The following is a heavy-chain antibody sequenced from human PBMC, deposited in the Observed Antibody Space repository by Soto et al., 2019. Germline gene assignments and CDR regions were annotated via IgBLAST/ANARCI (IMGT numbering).Heavy chain of an antibody. D-gene: IGHD3-10*01. Sequence: GGSLRLSCAASGFTFSSYAMSWVRQAPGKGLEWVSAISGSGGSTYYADSVKGRFTISRDNSKNTLYLQMNSLRAEDTAVYYCAKDLVVHYGSGSYFDYWGQGTLVTVSS. CDR3: AKDLVVHYGSGSYFDY. CDR1: GFTFSSYA. CDR2: ISGSGGST. V-gene: IGHV3-23*01. J-gene: IGHJ4*02.